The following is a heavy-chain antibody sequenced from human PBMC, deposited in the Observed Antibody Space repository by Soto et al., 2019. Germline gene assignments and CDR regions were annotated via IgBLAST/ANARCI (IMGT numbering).Heavy chain of an antibody. J-gene: IGHJ5*02. Sequence: SETLSLTCCVSGYPITAGGYYWSWIRHHPGKGLEWIGRFYSSGSIIYNPSLRSRVSISGDTSSNRFSMSLTSVTAADTARYYCARMYSSGSGWFHPWSQGTLVTVSS. CDR2: FYSSGSI. CDR1: GYPITAGGYY. D-gene: IGHD6-19*01. CDR3: ARMYSSGSGWFHP. V-gene: IGHV4-31*03.